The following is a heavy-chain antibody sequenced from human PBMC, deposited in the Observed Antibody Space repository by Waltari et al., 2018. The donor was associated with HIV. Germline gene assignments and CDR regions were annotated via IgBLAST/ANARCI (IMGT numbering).Heavy chain of an antibody. V-gene: IGHV3-73*01. CDR1: GFSFCGSA. Sequence: EVQLVESGGGLVQPGGSLKLSCAASGFSFCGSAMHWVRQASGKGLEWVGRIRGKPNSYATAYAESLKGRFTISRDDSKNTAYLQMNSLKTEDTAVYYCTKSVGDSARGWFDPWGQGTLVTVSS. CDR3: TKSVGDSARGWFDP. D-gene: IGHD4-17*01. CDR2: IRGKPNSYAT. J-gene: IGHJ5*02.